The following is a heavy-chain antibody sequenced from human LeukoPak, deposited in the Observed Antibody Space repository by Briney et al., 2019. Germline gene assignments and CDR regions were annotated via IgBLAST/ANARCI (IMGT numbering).Heavy chain of an antibody. D-gene: IGHD2-2*01. J-gene: IGHJ6*03. CDR3: ARTDSVPAGDYHYWYMDV. Sequence: ASVKVSCKASRFTLIDYIHWVRQDPRQGLQWMGWIKPYSGDTDYAQRFQGRVTMTRDTSISTVYMELSSLRSDDTAVYYCARTDSVPAGDYHYWYMDVWGKGTTVTVSS. CDR1: RFTLIDY. CDR2: IKPYSGDT. V-gene: IGHV1-2*02.